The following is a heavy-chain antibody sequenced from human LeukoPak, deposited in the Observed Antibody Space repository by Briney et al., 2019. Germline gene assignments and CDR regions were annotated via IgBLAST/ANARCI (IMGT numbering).Heavy chain of an antibody. V-gene: IGHV1-69*05. J-gene: IGHJ6*03. D-gene: IGHD6-6*01. CDR3: ARGEYSSSAYYYYYYMDG. CDR1: GGTFSSYA. Sequence: ASVKVSCKASGGTFSSYAISWVRQAPGQGLEWMGGIIPIFGTANYAQKFQGRVTITTDESTSTAYMELSSLRSEDTAVYYCARGEYSSSAYYYYYYMDGWGKGTTVTVSS. CDR2: IIPIFGTA.